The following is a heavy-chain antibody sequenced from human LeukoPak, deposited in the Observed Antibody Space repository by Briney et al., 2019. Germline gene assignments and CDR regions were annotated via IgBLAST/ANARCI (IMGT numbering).Heavy chain of an antibody. CDR1: GGSFSGYY. Sequence: SETLSLTCAVYGGSFSGYYWSWLRQPPGKGLEWIGEINHSGSTNYNPSLKSRVTTSVDTSKNQFSLRLSSVTAADTAVYYCARALKVWFGELYYFDYGGQGTLVTVSS. CDR2: INHSGST. J-gene: IGHJ4*02. D-gene: IGHD3-10*01. V-gene: IGHV4-34*01. CDR3: ARALKVWFGELYYFDY.